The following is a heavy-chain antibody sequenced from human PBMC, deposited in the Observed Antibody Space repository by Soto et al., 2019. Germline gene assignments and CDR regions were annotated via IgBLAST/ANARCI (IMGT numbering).Heavy chain of an antibody. V-gene: IGHV1-46*03. CDR1: GYTFTSYY. Sequence: ASVKVSCKASGYTFTSYYMHWVRQAPGQGLEWMGIINPSGGSTSYAQKFQGRVTMTRDTSTSTVYMELSSLRSEDTAVYYCAIQYYYDSSGYYGPVYFDYWGQGTLVTVSS. CDR3: AIQYYYDSSGYYGPVYFDY. D-gene: IGHD3-22*01. CDR2: INPSGGST. J-gene: IGHJ4*02.